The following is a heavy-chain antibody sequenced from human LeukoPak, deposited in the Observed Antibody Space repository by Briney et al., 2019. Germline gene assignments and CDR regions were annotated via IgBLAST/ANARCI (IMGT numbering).Heavy chain of an antibody. V-gene: IGHV3-30-3*01. CDR2: MSQDGRTA. D-gene: IGHD3-16*01. Sequence: PGRSLRLSCAASGFSVSQHEMHWVRQAPGKGLEWVAVMSQDGRTALYIDSLKGRFIISKDTSTDTVYLQMNSLRVEDTAVYYCARDPKVGGPDYFDYWGQGTLVTVSP. J-gene: IGHJ4*02. CDR1: GFSVSQHE. CDR3: ARDPKVGGPDYFDY.